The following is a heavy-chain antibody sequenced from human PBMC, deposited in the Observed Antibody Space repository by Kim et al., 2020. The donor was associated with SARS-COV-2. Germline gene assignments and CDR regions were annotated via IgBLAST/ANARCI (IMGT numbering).Heavy chain of an antibody. CDR3: ASISGGNPDWYFDL. CDR1: GGSISSGGYY. Sequence: SETLSLTCTVSGGSISSGGYYWSWIRQHPGKGLEWIGYIYYSGSTYYNPSLKSRVTISVDTSKNQFSLKLSSVTAADTAVYYCASISGGNPDWYFDLWGRGTLVTVSS. V-gene: IGHV4-31*03. D-gene: IGHD2-15*01. CDR2: IYYSGST. J-gene: IGHJ2*01.